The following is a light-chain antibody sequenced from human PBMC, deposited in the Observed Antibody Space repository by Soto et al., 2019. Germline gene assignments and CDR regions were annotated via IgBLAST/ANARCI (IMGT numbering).Light chain of an antibody. V-gene: IGKV1-9*01. CDR2: EAS. CDR3: QQLSALPYT. CDR1: HDISTY. Sequence: DVQITQSPSSLSACVGERVSVDFRASHDISTYLAWYQQKPGKAPKLMIYEASTLQSGVPSRFSGSRSGTEFTLTISGLLPEDLATYHCQQLSALPYTFGQGTRLEIK. J-gene: IGKJ5*01.